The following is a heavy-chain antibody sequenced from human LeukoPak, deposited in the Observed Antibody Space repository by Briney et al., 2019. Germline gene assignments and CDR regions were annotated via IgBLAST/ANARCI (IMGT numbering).Heavy chain of an antibody. CDR2: IYYSGNT. CDR1: GGSISSSSYC. V-gene: IGHV4-39*07. D-gene: IGHD3-22*01. Sequence: SETLSLTCTVSGGSISSSSYCWGWIRQPPGKGLEWIGSIYYSGNTYYSPSLMSRVTISVDTSKNQFSLNLSSVTAADTAVYYCARAPHFFDTSGSRYYFDYWGQGALVTVSS. CDR3: ARAPHFFDTSGSRYYFDY. J-gene: IGHJ4*02.